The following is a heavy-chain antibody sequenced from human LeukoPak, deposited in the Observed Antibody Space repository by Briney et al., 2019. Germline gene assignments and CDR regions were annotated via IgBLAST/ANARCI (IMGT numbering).Heavy chain of an antibody. Sequence: GGSLRLSCTASGFSFSNYDMNWARQTPGKGLEWVSSISITSRYIYYADSAKGRFTVSRDNARASLYLQMSDLRAEDTARYHCARGGYTMIRADPFDIWGQGTMVTVSS. J-gene: IGHJ3*02. CDR2: ISITSRYI. CDR1: GFSFSNYD. V-gene: IGHV3-21*01. D-gene: IGHD3-22*01. CDR3: ARGGYTMIRADPFDI.